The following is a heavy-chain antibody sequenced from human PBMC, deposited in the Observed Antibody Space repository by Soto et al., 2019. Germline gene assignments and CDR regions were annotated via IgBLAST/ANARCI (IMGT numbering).Heavy chain of an antibody. J-gene: IGHJ5*02. CDR2: IYSSGST. CDR3: ARHMLYYYGSGSYKWFDP. V-gene: IGHV4-39*01. D-gene: IGHD3-10*01. CDR1: SDSVSSSSYT. Sequence: SETLSLTCTVSSDSVSSSSYTWGWIRQPPGKGPEWIGSIYSSGSTYYNPSLKSRVTISVDTSKNQFSLKLSSVTAADTAVYYCARHMLYYYGSGSYKWFDPWGQGTLVTVSS.